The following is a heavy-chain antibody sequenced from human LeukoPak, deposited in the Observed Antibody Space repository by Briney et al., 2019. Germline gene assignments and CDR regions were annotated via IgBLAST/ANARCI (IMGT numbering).Heavy chain of an antibody. CDR3: ARDPWFGEDDGDY. CDR2: IYTSGST. CDR1: GGSISSGSYY. D-gene: IGHD3-10*01. V-gene: IGHV4-61*02. J-gene: IGHJ4*02. Sequence: PSETLSLTCTVSGGSISSGSYYWSWIRQPAGKGLEWIGRIYTSGSTNYNPSLKSRVTISVDRSKNQFSLKLSSVTAADTAVYYCARDPWFGEDDGDYWGQGTLVTVSS.